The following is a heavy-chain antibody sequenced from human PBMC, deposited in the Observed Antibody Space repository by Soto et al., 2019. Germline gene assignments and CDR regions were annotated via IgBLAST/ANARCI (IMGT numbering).Heavy chain of an antibody. V-gene: IGHV4-39*01. Sequence: PSETLSLTCTVSGDSISSSSYYCGWIRQPPGEGLEWIGSIYYSGSTYYNPSLKSRVTISVDTSKNQFSLKLSSVTAADTAVYYCACIFSGGYGYGFYYYGMDVWGQGTTVT. CDR3: ACIFSGGYGYGFYYYGMDV. J-gene: IGHJ6*02. D-gene: IGHD5-18*01. CDR1: GDSISSSSYY. CDR2: IYYSGST.